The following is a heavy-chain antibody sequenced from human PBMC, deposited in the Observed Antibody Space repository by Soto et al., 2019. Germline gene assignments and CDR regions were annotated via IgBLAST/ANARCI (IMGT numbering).Heavy chain of an antibody. CDR2: ISAYNGNT. D-gene: IGHD3-10*01. CDR3: ARDYGSGSYRFDP. V-gene: IGHV1-18*01. J-gene: IGHJ5*02. CDR1: AYTFTSYG. Sequence: QVQLVQPGPEVKKPGASVKVSCKASAYTFTSYGITWVRQAPGQGLDWMGWISAYNGNTNYAQKFQGRVTMATDTSTSTAYMELRSLTSDDTAVYYCARDYGSGSYRFDPWGQGTLVTVSS.